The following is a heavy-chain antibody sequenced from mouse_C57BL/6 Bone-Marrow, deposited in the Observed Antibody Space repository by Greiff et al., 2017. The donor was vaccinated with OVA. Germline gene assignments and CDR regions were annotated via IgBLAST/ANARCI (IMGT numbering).Heavy chain of an antibody. CDR3: ARHEGKVYDGYWYFDV. Sequence: VQLVESGAELVKPGASVKLSCKASGYTFTEYTIHWVKQRSGQGLEWIGWFYPGSGSIKYNEKFKDKATLTADKSSSTVYMELSRLTSEDSAVYFCARHEGKVYDGYWYFDVWGTGTTVTVSS. CDR1: GYTFTEYT. V-gene: IGHV1-62-2*01. D-gene: IGHD2-3*01. J-gene: IGHJ1*03. CDR2: FYPGSGSI.